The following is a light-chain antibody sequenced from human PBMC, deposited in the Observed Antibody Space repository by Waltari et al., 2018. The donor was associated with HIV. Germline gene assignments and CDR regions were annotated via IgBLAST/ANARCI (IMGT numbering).Light chain of an antibody. CDR3: QQSYSTLFT. Sequence: DIQMTQSPSSLSASVGDRVTITCRASKSISSSLNWYQQKPGKAPKLLIYASSSLQSGVPSRFSGSASRTDFTLTISSLQPEDFATYYCQQSYSTLFTFGPGTKVDIK. CDR2: ASS. V-gene: IGKV1-39*01. CDR1: KSISSS. J-gene: IGKJ3*01.